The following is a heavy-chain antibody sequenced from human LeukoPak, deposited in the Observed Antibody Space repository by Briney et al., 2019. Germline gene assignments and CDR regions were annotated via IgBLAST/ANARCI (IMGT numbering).Heavy chain of an antibody. CDR2: ISGSGGGT. V-gene: IGHV3-23*01. D-gene: IGHD3-22*01. CDR1: GITLSNYG. J-gene: IGHJ4*02. CDR3: AKRGVVIRVILVGFHKEANYFDS. Sequence: PGGSLRLSCAVSGITLSNYGMGWVRQAPGKGLEWVAGISGSGGGTTYADSVKGRLTISRHKAKNTLFLQMHGLRAEDTAVYFCAKRGVVIRVILVGFHKEANYFDSWGQGALVTVSS.